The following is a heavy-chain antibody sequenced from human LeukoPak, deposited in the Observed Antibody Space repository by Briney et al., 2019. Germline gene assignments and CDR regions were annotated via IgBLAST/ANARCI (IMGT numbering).Heavy chain of an antibody. CDR1: GGSISSGGYS. CDR3: AIADYVNAFDI. CDR2: IYYSEST. J-gene: IGHJ3*02. V-gene: IGHV4-31*03. Sequence: SETLSLTCTVSGGSISSGGYSRSWIRQHPGKGLEWIGYIYYSESTYYNPSLKSRVTISVDTSKNQFSLKLSSVTAADTAVYYCAIADYVNAFDIWGQGTMVTVSS. D-gene: IGHD4-17*01.